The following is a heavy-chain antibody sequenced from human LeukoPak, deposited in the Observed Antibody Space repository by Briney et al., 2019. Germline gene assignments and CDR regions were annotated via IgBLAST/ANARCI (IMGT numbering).Heavy chain of an antibody. V-gene: IGHV4-39*01. CDR1: GGSISSSSYY. J-gene: IGHJ4*02. D-gene: IGHD5-12*01. Sequence: SETLSLTCTVSGGSISSSSYYWGWIRQPPGKGLEWIGSIYYSGSTYYNPSLKSRVTISVDTSKNQFSLKLSSVTAADTAVYYCARGGRGQWLNDYWGQGTLVTVSS. CDR2: IYYSGST. CDR3: ARGGRGQWLNDY.